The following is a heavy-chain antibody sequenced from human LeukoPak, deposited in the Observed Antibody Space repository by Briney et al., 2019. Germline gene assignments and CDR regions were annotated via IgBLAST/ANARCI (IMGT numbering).Heavy chain of an antibody. CDR3: ARGAHAVPRGYSGYDHFGY. CDR1: GGTFSSYA. V-gene: IGHV1-69*13. CDR2: IIPIFGTA. J-gene: IGHJ4*02. D-gene: IGHD5-12*01. Sequence: GASVKVSCKASGGTFSSYAISWVRQAPGQGLEWMGGIIPIFGTANYAQKFQGRVTITADESTSTAYMELSSLRSEDTAVYYCARGAHAVPRGYSGYDHFGYWGQGTLVTVSS.